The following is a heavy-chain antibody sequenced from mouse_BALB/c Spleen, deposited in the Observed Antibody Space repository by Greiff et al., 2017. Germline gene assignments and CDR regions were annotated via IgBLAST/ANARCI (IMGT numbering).Heavy chain of an antibody. J-gene: IGHJ4*01. Sequence: VQLQQPGAELVKPGAPVKLSCKASGYTFTSYWMNWVKQRPGRGLEWIGRIDPSDSETHYNQKFKDKATLTVDKSSSTAYIQLSSLTSEDSAVYYCASSTMITTGAMDYWGQGTSVTVSS. V-gene: IGHV1-69*02. CDR2: IDPSDSET. D-gene: IGHD2-4*01. CDR3: ASSTMITTGAMDY. CDR1: GYTFTSYW.